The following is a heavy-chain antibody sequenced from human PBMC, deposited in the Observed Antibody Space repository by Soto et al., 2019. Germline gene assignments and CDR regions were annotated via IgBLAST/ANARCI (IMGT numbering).Heavy chain of an antibody. V-gene: IGHV3-33*01. D-gene: IGHD3-10*01. Sequence: QVQLVESGGGVVQPGRSLRLSCAASGFTFSSYGMHWVRQAPGKGLEWVAVIWYDGSNKYYADSVKGRFTISRDNSKNARYLQMNSLRAEDTAVYYCARDALLLWFGEISTQFDSWGQGTLVTVSS. CDR1: GFTFSSYG. CDR3: ARDALLLWFGEISTQFDS. CDR2: IWYDGSNK. J-gene: IGHJ4*02.